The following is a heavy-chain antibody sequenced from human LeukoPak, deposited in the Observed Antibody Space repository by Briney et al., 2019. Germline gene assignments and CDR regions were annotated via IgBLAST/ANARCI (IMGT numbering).Heavy chain of an antibody. Sequence: SETLSLTCTVSGVSISTSSYYWGWIRQPPGKGLEWIAKIYFNGGTAYNPSLKSRVAIFVETSKNQFSLKVNSVTAADTAVYYCARGIAANMDYWGQGTLVTVSS. V-gene: IGHV4-39*01. D-gene: IGHD6-25*01. J-gene: IGHJ4*02. CDR1: GVSISTSSYY. CDR3: ARGIAANMDY. CDR2: IYFNGGT.